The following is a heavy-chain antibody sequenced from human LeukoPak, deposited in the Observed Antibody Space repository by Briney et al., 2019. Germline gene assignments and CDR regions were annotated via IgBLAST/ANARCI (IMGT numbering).Heavy chain of an antibody. D-gene: IGHD4-17*01. CDR1: GFNFSSYA. J-gene: IGHJ4*02. V-gene: IGHV3-64D*09. Sequence: GGSLRLSCSASGFNFSSYAMHWARQAPGKGLEYVSVISESGGSTSYADSVKGRFTISRDNSKNTLYLQMSSLRPEDTAVYYCVGGGGYGDYPDYWGQGTLVTVSS. CDR2: ISESGGST. CDR3: VGGGGYGDYPDY.